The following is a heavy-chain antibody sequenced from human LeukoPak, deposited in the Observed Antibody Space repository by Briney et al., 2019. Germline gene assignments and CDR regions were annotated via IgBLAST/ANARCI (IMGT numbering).Heavy chain of an antibody. J-gene: IGHJ4*02. V-gene: IGHV3-48*04. CDR2: ISSSSSTI. CDR1: GFTFSSYS. Sequence: PGGSLRLSCAASGFTFSSYSMNWVRQAPGKGLEWVSYISSSSSTIYYADSVKGRFTISRDNAKNSLYLQMNSLRAEDTAVYYCARDPHSYYDFWSGYYFDYWGQGTLVTVSS. CDR3: ARDPHSYYDFWSGYYFDY. D-gene: IGHD3-3*01.